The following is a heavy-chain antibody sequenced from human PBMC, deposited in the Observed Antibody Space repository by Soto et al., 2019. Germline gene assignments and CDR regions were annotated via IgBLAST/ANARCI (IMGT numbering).Heavy chain of an antibody. D-gene: IGHD1-26*01. CDR1: GFTFSSYD. J-gene: IGHJ4*02. CDR3: ARGDALSGSYNY. Sequence: EVQLVESGGGLVQPGGSLRLSCAASGFTFSSYDMHWVRQATGKGLEWVSAIGTAGDTYYPGSVKGRFTISRENAKNSLYLQMNSLRAGDTAVYYCARGDALSGSYNYWGQGTLVTVSS. V-gene: IGHV3-13*04. CDR2: IGTAGDT.